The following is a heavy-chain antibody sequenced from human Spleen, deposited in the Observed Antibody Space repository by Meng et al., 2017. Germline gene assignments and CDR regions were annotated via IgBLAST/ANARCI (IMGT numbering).Heavy chain of an antibody. CDR1: AYAFGSYG. CDR3: VRGTPGRSYCDY. D-gene: IGHD3-10*01. J-gene: IGHJ4*02. Sequence: VYRVPSGGDVKNAGASVSVACKASAYAFGSYGISWVRQAPGQGLEWMGWFVNYRDTYPAPKFQHRVTMTTDTLTNTVFMELRSLTPDDTAVYYCVRGTPGRSYCDYWGQGTLVTVSS. V-gene: IGHV1-18*01. CDR2: FVNYRDT.